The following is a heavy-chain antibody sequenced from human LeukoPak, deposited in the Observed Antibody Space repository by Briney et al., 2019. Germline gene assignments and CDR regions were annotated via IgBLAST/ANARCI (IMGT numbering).Heavy chain of an antibody. Sequence: SVKVSCKASGGTFISYAISWVRQAPGQGREWMGRIIPILGIANYAQKFQGRVTITADNSTSTAYMELSSLRSEDTAVYYCARVLFRALRGPIRGVITYYFDYWAQGTLVTVSS. CDR1: GGTFISYA. D-gene: IGHD3-10*01. CDR3: ARVLFRALRGPIRGVITYYFDY. J-gene: IGHJ4*02. V-gene: IGHV1-69*04. CDR2: IIPILGIA.